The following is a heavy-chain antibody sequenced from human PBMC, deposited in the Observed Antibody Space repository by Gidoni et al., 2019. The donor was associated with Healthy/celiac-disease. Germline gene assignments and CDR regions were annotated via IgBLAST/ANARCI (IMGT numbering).Heavy chain of an antibody. Sequence: QVQLQESGPGLVKPSQTLSLTCTVSGGSISSGSYYWSWIRQPAGKGLEWIGRIYTSGSTNYNPSLKSRVTISVDTSKNQFSLKLSSVTAADTAVYYCARAEYSSGWYDAFDIWGQGTMVTVSS. J-gene: IGHJ3*02. CDR1: GGSISSGSYY. D-gene: IGHD6-19*01. CDR2: IYTSGST. V-gene: IGHV4-61*02. CDR3: ARAEYSSGWYDAFDI.